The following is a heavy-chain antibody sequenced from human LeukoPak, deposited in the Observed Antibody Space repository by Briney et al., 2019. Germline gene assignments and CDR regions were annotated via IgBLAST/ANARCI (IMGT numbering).Heavy chain of an antibody. CDR2: IKQDGGEK. V-gene: IGHV3-7*01. J-gene: IGHJ3*01. CDR3: VRSLGVVKSLLDV. D-gene: IGHD3-3*01. Sequence: PGGSLRLSCAASGFTFSSSWMSWVRQVPGKGLEWVANIKQDGGEKYYVDSVKGRFTISRDNAKNSLYLQMNSLRAEDTAVYYCVRSLGVVKSLLDVWGQGTMVTVSS. CDR1: GFTFSSSW.